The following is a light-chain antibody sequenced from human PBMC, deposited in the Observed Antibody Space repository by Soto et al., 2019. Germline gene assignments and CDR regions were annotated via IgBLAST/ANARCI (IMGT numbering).Light chain of an antibody. CDR1: SSDVGYYNR. V-gene: IGLV2-18*02. Sequence: QSALTQPPSVSGSPGQSVTISCTGTSSDVGYYNRVSWYQQPPGTAHKLMVFEVSNRPSGVPDRFSGSKSGNTASLTISGLQAEDEADYYCSSYTTSSTLVFGGGTKLTVL. CDR2: EVS. J-gene: IGLJ2*01. CDR3: SSYTTSSTLV.